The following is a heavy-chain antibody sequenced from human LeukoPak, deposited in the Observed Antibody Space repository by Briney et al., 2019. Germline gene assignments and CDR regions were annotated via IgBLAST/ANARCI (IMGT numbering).Heavy chain of an antibody. J-gene: IGHJ4*02. V-gene: IGHV3-7*01. CDR3: ARMGWIAAADFDY. Sequence: PGGSLRLSCAASGFTFSSYWMRWVRQAPGKGLEWVANIKQDGSEKYYVDSVKGRFTISRDNAKNSLYLQMNSLRAEDTAVYYCARMGWIAAADFDYWGQGTLVTVSS. CDR2: IKQDGSEK. CDR1: GFTFSSYW. D-gene: IGHD6-13*01.